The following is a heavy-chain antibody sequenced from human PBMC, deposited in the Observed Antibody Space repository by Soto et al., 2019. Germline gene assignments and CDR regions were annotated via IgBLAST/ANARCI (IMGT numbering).Heavy chain of an antibody. CDR1: GGSFSGYY. CDR2: INHSGST. CDR3: ARKAELYCSSTSCYVGPRYYYYYMDV. J-gene: IGHJ6*03. V-gene: IGHV4-34*01. Sequence: QVQLQQWGAGLLKPSETLSLTCAVYGGSFSGYYWSWIRQPPGKGLEWIGEINHSGSTNYNPSLTSRVTISVDTSKNPFSLKLSSVTAAETAVYYCARKAELYCSSTSCYVGPRYYYYYMDVWGKGTTVTVSS. D-gene: IGHD2-2*01.